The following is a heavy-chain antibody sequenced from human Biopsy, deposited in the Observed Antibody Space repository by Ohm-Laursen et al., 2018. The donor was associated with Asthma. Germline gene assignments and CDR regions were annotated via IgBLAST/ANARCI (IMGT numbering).Heavy chain of an antibody. V-gene: IGHV3-30-3*01. CDR1: GFTFSSYA. D-gene: IGHD3-9*01. CDR2: ISYDGSNK. CDR3: AKAERYFDWYWFDP. Sequence: SLRLSCSASGFTFSSYAMHWVHQAPGKGLEWVAVISYDGSNKYYADSVKGRFTISRDNSKNTLYLQMNSLRAEDTAVYYCAKAERYFDWYWFDPWGQGTLVTVSS. J-gene: IGHJ5*02.